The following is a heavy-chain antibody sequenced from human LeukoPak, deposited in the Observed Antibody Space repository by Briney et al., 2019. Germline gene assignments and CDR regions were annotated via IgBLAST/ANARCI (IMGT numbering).Heavy chain of an antibody. CDR3: AKGLLWFGELLLAPDYYYYYGMDV. D-gene: IGHD3-10*01. V-gene: IGHV3-23*01. CDR1: GVTFSCYA. J-gene: IGHJ6*02. CDR2: ISCSGGSP. Sequence: GVSLRLSCAASGVTFSCYALTWVRQAPGKGLEWVSGISCSGGSPYYADSVKGRLTISRDNSKNTLYLQMNSLRAEDTAAYYCAKGLLWFGELLLAPDYYYYYGMDVWGQGTTVTVSS.